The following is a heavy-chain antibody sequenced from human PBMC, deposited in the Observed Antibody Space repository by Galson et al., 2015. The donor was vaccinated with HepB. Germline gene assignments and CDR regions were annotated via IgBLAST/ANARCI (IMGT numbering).Heavy chain of an antibody. D-gene: IGHD2-2*01. CDR1: GYTFTSYG. J-gene: IGHJ6*03. CDR2: ISAGNGNT. CDR3: ARGDIVVVPAATAKDYYYYYMDV. V-gene: IGHV1-3*01. Sequence: SVKVSCKASGYTFTSYGISWVRQAPGQRLEWMGWISAGNGNTKYSQKFQGRVTITRDTSASTAYMELSSLRSEDTAVYYCARGDIVVVPAATAKDYYYYYMDVWGKGTTVTVSS.